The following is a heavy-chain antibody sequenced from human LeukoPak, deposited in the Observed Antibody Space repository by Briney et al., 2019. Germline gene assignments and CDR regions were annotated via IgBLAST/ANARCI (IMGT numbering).Heavy chain of an antibody. CDR2: ISGSGGDT. V-gene: IGHV3-23*01. D-gene: IGHD4-23*01. Sequence: QPGGSLRLSCAASGFTFSSYAMSWVRQAPGKGLEWVSTISGSGGDTYYADSVKGRFTISRDNGNKSLSLQMNSLRAEDTAIYYCARTSPGDYGGNHGDYWGQGIQVTVSS. CDR1: GFTFSSYA. J-gene: IGHJ4*02. CDR3: ARTSPGDYGGNHGDY.